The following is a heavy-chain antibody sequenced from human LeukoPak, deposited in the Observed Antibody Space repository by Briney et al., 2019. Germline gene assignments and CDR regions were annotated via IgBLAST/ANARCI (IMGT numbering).Heavy chain of an antibody. CDR3: ARGFHGRGGTCSLDPCDF. V-gene: IGHV4-34*01. CDR1: GGSFSGYY. Sequence: SETLSLTCAVYGGSFSGYYWSWIRQPPGKGLEWIGEINHSGSTNYNPSLKSRVTISVHTSKNQFPLKLSSVTAADTAVYYCARGFHGRGGTCSLDPCDFWGQGTMVTVSS. CDR2: INHSGST. J-gene: IGHJ3*01. D-gene: IGHD2-15*01.